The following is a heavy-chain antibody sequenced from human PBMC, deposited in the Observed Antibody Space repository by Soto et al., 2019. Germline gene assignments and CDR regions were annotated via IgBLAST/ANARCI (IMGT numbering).Heavy chain of an antibody. J-gene: IGHJ6*02. Sequence: GGSLRLSCAASGFTFSSYWMHWVRQAPGKGLVWVSRINSDGSSTSYADSVKGRFTISREDSKNTLYLQMNSLRAEDMAVYYCAKEQAAGAYYYYYGLDVWGLGTTVTVSS. V-gene: IGHV3-74*01. CDR2: INSDGSST. CDR3: AKEQAAGAYYYYYGLDV. D-gene: IGHD6-13*01. CDR1: GFTFSSYW.